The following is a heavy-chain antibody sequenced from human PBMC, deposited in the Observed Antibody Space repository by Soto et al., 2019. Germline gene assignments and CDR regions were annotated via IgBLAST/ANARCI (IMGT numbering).Heavy chain of an antibody. J-gene: IGHJ5*02. Sequence: QVQLVQSGAEVKRPGASVKVSCKASGDTFSNFDFNWVRQATGQGPEWMGWMYPNNGQTAYARTFQGRVTMTWNSSTSTAYMELSSLTSEDTAVYYWATMVRGLIHWLDPWGQGTLVTVSS. CDR1: GDTFSNFD. V-gene: IGHV1-8*01. D-gene: IGHD5-18*01. CDR2: MYPNNGQT. CDR3: ATMVRGLIHWLDP.